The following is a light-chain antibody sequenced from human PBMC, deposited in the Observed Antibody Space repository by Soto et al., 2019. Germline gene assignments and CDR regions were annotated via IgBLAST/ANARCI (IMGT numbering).Light chain of an antibody. J-gene: IGKJ1*01. Sequence: ELVLTQSQGTLSLSPVEIAPLSFRASQSVGSSYLAWYQQKPGQAPRLLIYGASSRATGIPDRFSGSGSGTDFTLTISRLEPEDFAVYYCHQYGSSSWTFGQGTKGDIK. CDR2: GAS. CDR3: HQYGSSSWT. V-gene: IGKV3-20*01. CDR1: QSVGSSY.